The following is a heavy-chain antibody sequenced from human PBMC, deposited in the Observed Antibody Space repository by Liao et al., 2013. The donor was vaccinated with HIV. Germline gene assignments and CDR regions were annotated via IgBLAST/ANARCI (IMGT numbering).Heavy chain of an antibody. Sequence: QVQLQESGPGLVNPSETLSLTCTVSGGSISDYDWSWIRQPPGKGLEWIGNIYYGGTTTYNASLESRVIISMDTSKTQFSLTLISVTGADTAAYYCARDPHWGGEGYAFDIWGQGTMVTVSS. CDR2: IYYGGTT. CDR1: GGSISDYD. D-gene: IGHD7-27*01. J-gene: IGHJ3*02. CDR3: ARDPHWGGEGYAFDI. V-gene: IGHV4-59*01.